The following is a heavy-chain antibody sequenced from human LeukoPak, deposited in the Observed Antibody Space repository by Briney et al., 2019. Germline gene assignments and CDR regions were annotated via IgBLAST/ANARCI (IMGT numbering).Heavy chain of an antibody. J-gene: IGHJ4*02. Sequence: PGGSLRLSCAAAGFTFTSYGMSWVRQAPGKGLEWVSTISGSGDNTFCADSVKGRFTISRDNSKNTLYLQMNSLRAEDTAVYFCAKDVPAAYFDYWGQGTLVTVSS. CDR2: ISGSGDNT. CDR3: AKDVPAAYFDY. V-gene: IGHV3-23*01. CDR1: GFTFTSYG. D-gene: IGHD2-2*01.